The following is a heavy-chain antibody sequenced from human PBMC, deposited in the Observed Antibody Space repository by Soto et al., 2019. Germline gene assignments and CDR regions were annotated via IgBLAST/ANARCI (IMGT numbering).Heavy chain of an antibody. CDR2: VSTNNDNT. CDR3: ARDPYYEYGSGYGIPNRFDP. Sequence: ASVKVSSKASGYTFTSYGISWVRQAPGQGLEWMGWVSTNNDNTNYAQKLQGRVTMTTDTSTTTAYMELRSLRSDDTAVYYCARDPYYEYGSGYGIPNRFDPWGQGTLVTVSS. J-gene: IGHJ5*02. D-gene: IGHD3-3*01. V-gene: IGHV1-18*01. CDR1: GYTFTSYG.